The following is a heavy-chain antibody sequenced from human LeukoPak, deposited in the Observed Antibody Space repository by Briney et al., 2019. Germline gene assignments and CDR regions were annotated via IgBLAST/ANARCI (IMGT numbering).Heavy chain of an antibody. Sequence: PSGTLSLTCTVSGGSISGYYWSWIRQPPGKGLEWIGYISDSGSTNYKPSLKSRVTISGDTSKNQFSLKLSSVTAADTAVYYCARDRPFGVWGQGTLVTVSA. CDR2: ISDSGST. V-gene: IGHV4-59*01. D-gene: IGHD3-10*01. J-gene: IGHJ4*02. CDR1: GGSISGYY. CDR3: ARDRPFGV.